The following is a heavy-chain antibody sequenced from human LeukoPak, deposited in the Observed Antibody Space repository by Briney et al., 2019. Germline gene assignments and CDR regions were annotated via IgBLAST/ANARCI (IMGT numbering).Heavy chain of an antibody. J-gene: IGHJ4*02. CDR1: GFTFSSYA. CDR2: ISGSGGAT. Sequence: AGGSLRLSCAASGFTFSSYAMSWVRQAPGKGLEWVSAISGSGGATYYADSVKGRFTISRDNSKNTLYLQMNSLRAEDTAVYYCAKDGYCSSTSCYPAPYCGQGTLVTVSS. D-gene: IGHD2-2*01. CDR3: AKDGYCSSTSCYPAPY. V-gene: IGHV3-23*01.